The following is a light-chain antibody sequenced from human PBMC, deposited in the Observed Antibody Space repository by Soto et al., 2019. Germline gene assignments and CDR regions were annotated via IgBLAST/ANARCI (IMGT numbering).Light chain of an antibody. CDR2: DAS. V-gene: IGKV1-5*02. Sequence: DIQMTQSPSPLSASVGDRLPIISGPSQGISSCLAWYQQKPGKAPKLLIYDASSLESGVPSRFSGSGSGTEFTLTISSLQPDDFATYYCQQYNSYSLYTFGQGTKLEIK. CDR1: QGISSC. CDR3: QQYNSYSLYT. J-gene: IGKJ2*01.